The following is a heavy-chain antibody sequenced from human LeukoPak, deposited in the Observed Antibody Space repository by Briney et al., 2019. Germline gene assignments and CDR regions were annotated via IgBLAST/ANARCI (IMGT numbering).Heavy chain of an antibody. Sequence: SVKVSCKASGGTFSSYAISWVRQAPGQGLEWMGGIIPIFGTANYAQKFQGRVTITADESTSTAYMELSSLRSEDTAVYYCAIYTQPTGAFDIWGQGTMVTVSS. CDR3: AIYTQPTGAFDI. CDR2: IIPIFGTA. D-gene: IGHD1-14*01. CDR1: GGTFSSYA. J-gene: IGHJ3*02. V-gene: IGHV1-69*01.